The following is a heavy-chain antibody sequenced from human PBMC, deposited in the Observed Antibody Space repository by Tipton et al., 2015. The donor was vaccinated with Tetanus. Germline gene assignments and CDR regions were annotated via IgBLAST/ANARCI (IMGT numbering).Heavy chain of an antibody. V-gene: IGHV3-33*01. J-gene: IGHJ5*02. CDR3: ARERFLDWFGPVLS. CDR2: VWYDGSRQ. Sequence: SGFTFNGYGMHWVRQAPGKGLEWLALVWYDGSRQYYADSVKGRFTISRDNSKNTVDLHMNNLRDEDTAVYYCARERFLDWFGPVLSWGQGTLVAVSS. CDR1: GFTFNGYG. D-gene: IGHD3-3*01.